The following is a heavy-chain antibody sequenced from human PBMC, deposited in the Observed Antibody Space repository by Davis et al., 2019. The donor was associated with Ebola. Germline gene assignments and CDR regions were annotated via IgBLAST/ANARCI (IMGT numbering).Heavy chain of an antibody. J-gene: IGHJ4*02. CDR1: GYSFTSYW. D-gene: IGHD6-19*01. CDR3: ARAYSYSSGWYSY. Sequence: GGSLRLSCKGSGYSFTSYWIGWVRQMPGKGLECMGIIFPGDSDTRYSPSFQGQVTISADKSISTAYLQWSSLKVSDTAMYYCARAYSYSSGWYSYWGQGTLVTVSS. V-gene: IGHV5-51*01. CDR2: IFPGDSDT.